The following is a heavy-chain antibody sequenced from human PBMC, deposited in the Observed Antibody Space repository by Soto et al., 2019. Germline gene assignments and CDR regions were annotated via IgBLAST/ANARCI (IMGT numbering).Heavy chain of an antibody. CDR3: ARGLNSGLYPDNGEVTPLFHRRSRELDY. Sequence: QVQLQESGPGLVKPSGTLSLTCAVSSGSISSSNWWSWVRQPTGKGLEWIGEIYHSGSTNYNPSLKSRVTISVDKSKNQSSLKLSSVTAADTAVYYCARGLNSGLYPDNGEVTPLFHRRSRELDYWGQGTLVTVSS. CDR1: SGSISSSNW. D-gene: IGHD3-16*01. V-gene: IGHV4-4*02. CDR2: IYHSGST. J-gene: IGHJ4*02.